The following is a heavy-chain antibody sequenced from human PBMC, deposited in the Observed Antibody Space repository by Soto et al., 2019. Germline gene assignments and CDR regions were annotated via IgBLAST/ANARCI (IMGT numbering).Heavy chain of an antibody. CDR2: ITTNGGST. CDR3: ARASGTVGDY. V-gene: IGHV3-64*01. D-gene: IGHD1-1*01. CDR1: GFTFSSYL. Sequence: EVQLVESGGGLVQPGGSLRLSCAASGFTFSSYLMHWVRQAPGKGLEYVSAITTNGGSTYYANSVKGRFTISRDNSKNTLYLQMGSLRAEVMAVYYCARASGTVGDYWGQGILVTVSS. J-gene: IGHJ4*02.